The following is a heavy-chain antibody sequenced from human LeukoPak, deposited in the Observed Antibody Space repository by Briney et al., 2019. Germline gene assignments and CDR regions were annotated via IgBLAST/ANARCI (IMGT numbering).Heavy chain of an antibody. J-gene: IGHJ4*02. D-gene: IGHD3-22*01. CDR1: GFTVSSNY. CDR2: IYSGGST. CDR3: ARGPKTYYYDSSGYYPLGY. Sequence: GGSLRLSCAASGFTVSSNYMSWVRQAPGKGLEWVSVIYSGGSTYYADSVKGRFTISRDNSKNTLYLQVNSLRAEDTAVYYCARGPKTYYYDSSGYYPLGYWGQGTLVTVSS. V-gene: IGHV3-53*01.